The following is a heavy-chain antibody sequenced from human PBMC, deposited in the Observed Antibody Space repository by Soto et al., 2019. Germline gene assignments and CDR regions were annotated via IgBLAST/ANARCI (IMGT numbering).Heavy chain of an antibody. Sequence: QVQLVQSGAEVKKPGASVKVSCKASGYTFTRYGISWVRQAPGQELEWMGWISAYNGNTKYAQKLQGRVTMTTDTSTSTAYMELRSLRSDDTAVYYCARDAVDSSAYYHYYYYGMDVWGQGTTVTVSS. CDR1: GYTFTRYG. J-gene: IGHJ6*02. D-gene: IGHD3-22*01. CDR2: ISAYNGNT. CDR3: ARDAVDSSAYYHYYYYGMDV. V-gene: IGHV1-18*01.